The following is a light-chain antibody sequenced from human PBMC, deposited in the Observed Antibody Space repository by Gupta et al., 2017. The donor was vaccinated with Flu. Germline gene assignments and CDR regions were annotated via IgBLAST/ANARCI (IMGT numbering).Light chain of an antibody. CDR3: QQYMDWPPAT. Sequence: EIVLPQSPATLSVSPGEKVTLFCRASQDISRNLAWYQQRPGQAPRLLIYAASTRATGIPARCSGSGSETEFTLTISSLQPEDFAVYYCQQYMDWPPATFGRGTKVE. J-gene: IGKJ1*01. CDR1: QDISRN. V-gene: IGKV3-15*01. CDR2: AAS.